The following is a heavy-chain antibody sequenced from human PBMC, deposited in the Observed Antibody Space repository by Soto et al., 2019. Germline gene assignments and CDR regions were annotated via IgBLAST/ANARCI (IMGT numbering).Heavy chain of an antibody. V-gene: IGHV1-46*01. D-gene: IGHD2-15*01. CDR2: INPSGRST. Sequence: ASAKVSCKASGYTFTCYYMHWVRPAPGQVLVWMGIINPSGRSTSYAQKFQGRVTMTRETCTSTVYMERSSLRSDDTAVYCCARYIRPSKVPNCSGGSCSRIGHYYYYGMVVWGQGTTVTVSS. CDR1: GYTFTCYY. CDR3: ARYIRPSKVPNCSGGSCSRIGHYYYYGMVV. J-gene: IGHJ6*02.